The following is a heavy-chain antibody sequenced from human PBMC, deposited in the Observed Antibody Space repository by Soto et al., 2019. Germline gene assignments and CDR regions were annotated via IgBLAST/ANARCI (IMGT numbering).Heavy chain of an antibody. D-gene: IGHD3-9*01. CDR3: PRDGRVLRYLVWCAFNI. V-gene: IGHV1-18*01. J-gene: IGHJ3*02. CDR2: ISAYNGNT. CDR1: GYTFTSYG. Sequence: ASVKVSCKASGYTFTSYGISWVRQAPGQGFEWLGWISAYNGNTKYAQKLQGRVTMTTDTSTSTAYMDQRSLRSQDTAVDYFPRDGRVLRYLVWCAFNIGGQGTMLTVSS.